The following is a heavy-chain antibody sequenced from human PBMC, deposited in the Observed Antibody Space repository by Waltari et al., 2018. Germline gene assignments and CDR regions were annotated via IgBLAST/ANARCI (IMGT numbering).Heavy chain of an antibody. CDR2: IYHSVIT. Sequence: QVQLQESGPGLVKPSETLSPTCVVSGYFISSGYYWGWIRQPPGKGLEWIGSIYHSVITYYNPSLKNRVTISIDTSKNQFSLKLKSVTTADTAVYYCARGPGDLDIWGQGTTVTIS. J-gene: IGHJ3*02. CDR1: GYFISSGYY. CDR3: ARGPGDLDI. V-gene: IGHV4-38-2*01. D-gene: IGHD3-10*01.